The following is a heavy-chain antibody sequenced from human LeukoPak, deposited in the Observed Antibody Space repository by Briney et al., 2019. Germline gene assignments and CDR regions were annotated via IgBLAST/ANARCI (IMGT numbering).Heavy chain of an antibody. CDR2: INHSGST. CDR3: ARGGDYVSRLVDY. V-gene: IGHV4-34*01. J-gene: IGHJ4*02. D-gene: IGHD4-17*01. CDR1: GGSFSGYY. Sequence: SETLSLTCAVYGGSFSGYYWSWLRQPPGKGLEWIGEINHSGSTYYNPSLKSRVTISVDRSKNQFSLKLSSVTAADTAVYYCARGGDYVSRLVDYWGQGTLVTVSS.